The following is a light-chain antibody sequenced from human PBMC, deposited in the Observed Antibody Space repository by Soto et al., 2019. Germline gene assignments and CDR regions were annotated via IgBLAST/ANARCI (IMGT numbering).Light chain of an antibody. CDR3: QQYISYPYT. CDR1: QTTNTW. J-gene: IGKJ2*01. CDR2: DAS. V-gene: IGKV1-5*01. Sequence: DIQMTQFPSTLSASVGDRVTITCRASQTTNTWLAWYQQKPGTAPKLLIYDASSLEGGVPSRFSPSGSWTEITLTISSLQPDGLETYYCQQYISYPYTFGQGTKVEIK.